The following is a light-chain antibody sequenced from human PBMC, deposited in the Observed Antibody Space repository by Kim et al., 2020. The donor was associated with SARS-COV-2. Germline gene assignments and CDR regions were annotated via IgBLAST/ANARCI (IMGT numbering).Light chain of an antibody. V-gene: IGLV3-19*01. CDR1: SLRTNY. J-gene: IGLJ3*02. Sequence: ALGQTVRITCQGDSLRTNYASWYQQKPGQAPVLVIYGKNNRPSGIPDRFSGSSSGNTASLTITGAQAEDEADYYCNSRDSSGNHWVFSGGTQLTVL. CDR2: GKN. CDR3: NSRDSSGNHWV.